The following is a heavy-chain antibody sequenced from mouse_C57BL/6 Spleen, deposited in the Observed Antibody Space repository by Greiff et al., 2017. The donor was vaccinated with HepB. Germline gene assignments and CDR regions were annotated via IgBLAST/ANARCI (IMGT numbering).Heavy chain of an antibody. Sequence: EVKLEESGPGLVKPSQSLSLTCSVTGYSITSGYYWNWIRQFPGNKLEWMGYISYDGSNNYNPSLKNRISITRDTSKNQFFLKLNSVTTEDTATYYCARVDYDNYNWGQGTLVTVSA. CDR1: GYSITSGYY. V-gene: IGHV3-6*01. CDR2: ISYDGSN. J-gene: IGHJ3*01. CDR3: ARVDYDNYN. D-gene: IGHD2-1*01.